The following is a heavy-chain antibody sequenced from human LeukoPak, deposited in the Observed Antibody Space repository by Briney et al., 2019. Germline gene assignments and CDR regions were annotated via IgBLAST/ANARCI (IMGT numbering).Heavy chain of an antibody. Sequence: GASVKVSCKASGYTFTDYYMHWVRQAPGQGLEWMGWINPNSGDRNYAQKFQGRVTMTRDTSISTAYMELSSLRSDDTAVYYCARGTGDYWGQGTLVTVSS. J-gene: IGHJ4*02. V-gene: IGHV1-2*02. CDR1: GYTFTDYY. CDR3: ARGTGDY. D-gene: IGHD3-10*01. CDR2: INPNSGDR.